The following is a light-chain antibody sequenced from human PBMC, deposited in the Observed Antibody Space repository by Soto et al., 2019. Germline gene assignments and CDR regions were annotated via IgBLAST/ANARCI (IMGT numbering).Light chain of an antibody. V-gene: IGKV3-20*01. J-gene: IGKJ3*01. CDR1: QSVSSSY. CDR3: QQYGSSFT. CDR2: GAS. Sequence: EIVLTQSPGTLSLSPGERATLSCRASQSVSSSYLAWYQQKPGQAPRLLIYGASSRATGIPDRFSGSVSGTDFTLTISRLEPEHFAVYYCQQYGSSFTFGPGTKVDIK.